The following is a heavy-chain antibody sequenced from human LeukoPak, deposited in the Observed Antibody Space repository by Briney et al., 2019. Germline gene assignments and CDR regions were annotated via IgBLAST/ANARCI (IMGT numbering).Heavy chain of an antibody. CDR1: GFISDDYG. V-gene: IGHV3-20*04. J-gene: IGHJ6*02. Sequence: SAGSMRLSRAASGFISDDYGVSWVRQPPGNVLEWVCGIHWKGGSTGYADSVKGRFTSSRDNAKNSLYVQMNSLRAEDTAVYYCAREYSSSSWYYGMDVWGQGTTVTVSS. CDR3: AREYSSSSWYYGMDV. D-gene: IGHD6-6*01. CDR2: IHWKGGST.